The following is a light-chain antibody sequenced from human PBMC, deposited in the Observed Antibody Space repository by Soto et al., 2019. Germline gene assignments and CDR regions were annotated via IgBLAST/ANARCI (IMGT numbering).Light chain of an antibody. Sequence: IRMTQSAATLSVSPGDRAPLSCRASQSVSSNLAWYQQKPDQAPRLLIYGASTRATGIPARFSGSGSVTDFTLTISRLEPEDFAVYYCQQYGSSSITFGQGTRLEIK. V-gene: IGKV3D-15*01. CDR2: GAS. CDR3: QQYGSSSIT. J-gene: IGKJ5*01. CDR1: QSVSSN.